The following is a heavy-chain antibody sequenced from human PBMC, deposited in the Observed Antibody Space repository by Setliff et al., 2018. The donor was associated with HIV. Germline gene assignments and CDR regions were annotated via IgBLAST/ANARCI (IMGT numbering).Heavy chain of an antibody. CDR3: ASYLPWGDYGDDAFDI. CDR2: IIPIFGTA. CDR1: GGTFSSYA. Sequence: GASVKVSCKASGGTFSSYAISWVRQAPGQGLEWMGGIIPIFGTANYAQKFQGRVTITTGESTSTAYMELSSLRSEGTAVYYCASYLPWGDYGDDAFDIWGQGTMVTVSS. J-gene: IGHJ3*02. V-gene: IGHV1-69*05. D-gene: IGHD4-17*01.